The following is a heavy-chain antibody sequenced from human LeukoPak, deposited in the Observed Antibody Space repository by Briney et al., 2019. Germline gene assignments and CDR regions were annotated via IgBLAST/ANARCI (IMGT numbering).Heavy chain of an antibody. CDR2: IIPIFGTA. J-gene: IGHJ3*02. D-gene: IGHD6-13*01. Sequence: SVKVTCKASGGTFSSYAISWVRQAPGQGLEWMGGIIPIFGTANYAQKFQGRVTITTDESTSTAYMELSSLRSEDTAVYYCAREPQLAAAAIDAFDIWGQGTMVTVSS. CDR3: AREPQLAAAAIDAFDI. V-gene: IGHV1-69*05. CDR1: GGTFSSYA.